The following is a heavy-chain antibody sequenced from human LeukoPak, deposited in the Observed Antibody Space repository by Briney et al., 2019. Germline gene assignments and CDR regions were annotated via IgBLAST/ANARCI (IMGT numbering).Heavy chain of an antibody. V-gene: IGHV3-9*01. CDR2: ISWNSGSI. J-gene: IGHJ3*02. CDR1: GFTFSSYG. CDR3: AKDIKQWLLFFDAFDI. D-gene: IGHD6-19*01. Sequence: GGSLRLSCAASGFTFSSYGMHWVRQAPGKGLEWVSGISWNSGSIGYADSVKGRFTISRDNAKNSLYLQMNSLRAEDTALYYCAKDIKQWLLFFDAFDIWGQGTMVTVSS.